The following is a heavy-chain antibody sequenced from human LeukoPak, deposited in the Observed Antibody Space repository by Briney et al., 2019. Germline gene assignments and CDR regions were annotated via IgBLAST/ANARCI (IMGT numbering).Heavy chain of an antibody. CDR3: ARGSTYYDSSGQVPFDY. CDR2: IAEDGSRE. Sequence: GGSLRLSCAASGFTFNNYWMSWVRQAPGKGLEWVANIAEDGSREYYVDSLKGRFTISRDNAKKSLYLQMNSLRAEDTAVYYCARGSTYYDSSGQVPFDYWGQGTLVTVSS. J-gene: IGHJ4*02. V-gene: IGHV3-7*01. D-gene: IGHD3-22*01. CDR1: GFTFNNYW.